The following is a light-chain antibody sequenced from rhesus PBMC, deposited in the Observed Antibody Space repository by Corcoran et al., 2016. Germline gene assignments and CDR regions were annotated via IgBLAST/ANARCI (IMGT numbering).Light chain of an antibody. J-gene: IGKJ1*01. CDR2: GAS. V-gene: IGKV3S9*01. Sequence: EIVMTQSPATLSLSPGERATLSCRASQSVSSYVAWYQQKPEQAPRRLIYGASSRANGIPDRFSGSGSGTDFTLIISSLEPEDVGVYYCQQYNNWRTFGQGTKVEIK. CDR1: QSVSSY. CDR3: QQYNNWRT.